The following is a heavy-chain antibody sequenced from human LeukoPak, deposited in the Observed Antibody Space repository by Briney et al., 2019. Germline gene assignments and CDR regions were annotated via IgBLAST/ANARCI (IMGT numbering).Heavy chain of an antibody. CDR1: GYTFTSYY. D-gene: IGHD3-9*01. J-gene: IGHJ4*02. CDR3: ARDPEAYYDILTGYPDY. Sequence: GASVKVSCKASGYTFTSYYMHWVRQAPGQGLEWTGIINPSGGSTSYAQKFQGRVTMTRDMSTSTVYMELSSLRSEDTAVYYCARDPEAYYDILTGYPDYWGQGTLVTVSS. V-gene: IGHV1-46*01. CDR2: INPSGGST.